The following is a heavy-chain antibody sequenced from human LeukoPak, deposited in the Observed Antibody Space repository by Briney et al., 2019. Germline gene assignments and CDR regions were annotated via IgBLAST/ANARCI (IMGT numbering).Heavy chain of an antibody. CDR2: IWPDGSDK. V-gene: IGHV3-7*01. D-gene: IGHD3-10*01. CDR3: GRWGVNAGLDR. CDR1: GFTFSDYW. J-gene: IGHJ5*02. Sequence: SGGSLRLSCAASGFTFSDYWMAWVRQAPGKGLEWVANIWPDGSDKYHVDSVRGRFTISRDNAQNSLNLQMNSLRAEDSGVYYCGRWGVNAGLDRWGQGTLVIFSS.